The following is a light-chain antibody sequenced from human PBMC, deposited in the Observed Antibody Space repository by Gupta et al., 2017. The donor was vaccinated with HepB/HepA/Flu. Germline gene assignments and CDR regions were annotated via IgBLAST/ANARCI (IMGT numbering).Light chain of an antibody. CDR2: WAS. CDR3: QQDYSSWT. CDR1: QSVLYSSDNQNY. V-gene: IGKV4-1*01. Sequence: IVMTQSPDSLAVSLGERATINCKSSQSVLYSSDNQNYLAWFQQKPGQPPKLLIYWASARESGVPDRFSGSGSGTDFTLTISSLQAEDVAVYYWQQDYSSWTFGQGTKVEIK. J-gene: IGKJ1*01.